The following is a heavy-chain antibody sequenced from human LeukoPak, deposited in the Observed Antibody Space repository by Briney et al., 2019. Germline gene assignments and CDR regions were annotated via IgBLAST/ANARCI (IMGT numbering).Heavy chain of an antibody. V-gene: IGHV3-66*01. J-gene: IGHJ4*02. CDR1: GFTVSRNY. D-gene: IGHD3-16*02. CDR3: ARDRRVYDDVWGSYLAGLDY. CDR2: IYSGGST. Sequence: GGSLRLSCAASGFTVSRNYMTWVRQAPGKGLEWVSVIYSGGSTYYVDSVKGRFTISRDNSKSTLYLQMNSLRVEDTAVYYCARDRRVYDDVWGSYLAGLDYWGQGTLVTVSS.